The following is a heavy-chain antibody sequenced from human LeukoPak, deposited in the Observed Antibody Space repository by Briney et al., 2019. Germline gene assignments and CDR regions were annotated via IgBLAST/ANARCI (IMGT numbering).Heavy chain of an antibody. Sequence: SETLSLTCTVSGASSSSYYWSWIRQPPGKGLEWIGFIYYSGSTNYNPSLKSRVSISVDTSKNQFSLKLNSVTAADTAVYYCARGGPYNSGFYWGYQWGQGTLVNVSP. CDR2: IYYSGST. CDR3: ARGGPYNSGFYWGYQ. CDR1: GASSSSYY. J-gene: IGHJ4*01. D-gene: IGHD3-22*01. V-gene: IGHV4-59*01.